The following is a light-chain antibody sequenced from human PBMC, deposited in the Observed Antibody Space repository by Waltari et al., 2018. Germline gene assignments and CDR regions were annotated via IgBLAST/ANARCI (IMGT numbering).Light chain of an antibody. V-gene: IGLV3-1*01. J-gene: IGLJ3*02. CDR1: KLGDKY. CDR3: QAWGSSTEVV. Sequence: SYELTQPPSVSVSPGQTASIPCSGHKLGDKYASWYQHKAGQSPVLVIYQDDRRPSWVPERFSGSNSGNTATLTISGTQAMDEADFYCQAWGSSTEVVFGGGTKLTVL. CDR2: QDD.